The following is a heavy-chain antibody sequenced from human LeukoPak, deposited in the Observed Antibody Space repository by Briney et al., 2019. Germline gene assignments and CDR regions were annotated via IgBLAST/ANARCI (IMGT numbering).Heavy chain of an antibody. CDR2: INAKSGVT. J-gene: IGHJ4*02. CDR1: GYTFTDYY. CDR3: ARQNTGQLDY. V-gene: IGHV1-2*02. Sequence: ASVKVSCKASGYTFTDYYMHWVRQAPGQGLEWMGWINAKSGVTKYAQKFQARVTMTRDTSITTTYMEVSRLSSDDTAVYYCARQNTGQLDYWGQGTLVTVSS. D-gene: IGHD2-8*02.